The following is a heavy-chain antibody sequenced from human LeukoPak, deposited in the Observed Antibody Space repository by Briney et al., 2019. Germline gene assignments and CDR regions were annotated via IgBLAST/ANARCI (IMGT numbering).Heavy chain of an antibody. D-gene: IGHD3-22*01. CDR1: GFSFSSYS. J-gene: IGHJ4*02. CDR3: ARGSLPYYYDSSGYYSGDFDY. CDR2: ISSSSSYI. V-gene: IGHV3-21*01. Sequence: GGSLRLSCAAGGFSFSSYSMNWVRQAPGKGLEWVSSISSSSSYIYYADSVKGRFTISRDNAKNSLYLQMNSLRAEDTAVYYCARGSLPYYYDSSGYYSGDFDYWGQGTLVTVSS.